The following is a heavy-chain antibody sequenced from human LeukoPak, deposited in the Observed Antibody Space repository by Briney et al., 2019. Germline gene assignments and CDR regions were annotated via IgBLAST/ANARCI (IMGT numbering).Heavy chain of an antibody. V-gene: IGHV3-30-3*01. CDR3: AKGKTYYDFWSGYYTNGY. J-gene: IGHJ4*02. Sequence: GGSLRLSCAASGFTFSSYAMHWVRQAPGKGLEWVAVISYDGSNKYYADSVKGRFTISRDNSKNTLYLQMNSLRAEDTAVYYCAKGKTYYDFWSGYYTNGYWGQGTLVTVSS. D-gene: IGHD3-3*01. CDR1: GFTFSSYA. CDR2: ISYDGSNK.